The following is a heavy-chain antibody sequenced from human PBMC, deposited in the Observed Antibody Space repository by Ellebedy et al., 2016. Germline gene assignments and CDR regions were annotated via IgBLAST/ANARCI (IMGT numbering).Heavy chain of an antibody. V-gene: IGHV3-9*01. CDR2: ISWNSGSI. J-gene: IGHJ3*02. Sequence: GGSLRLSXAASGFTFDDYAMHWVRQAPGKGLEWVSGISWNSGSIGYADSVKGRFTISRDNAKNSLYLQMNSLRAEDTALYYCAKDFRVATIFSQGEDAFDIWGQGTMVTVSS. CDR1: GFTFDDYA. D-gene: IGHD5-12*01. CDR3: AKDFRVATIFSQGEDAFDI.